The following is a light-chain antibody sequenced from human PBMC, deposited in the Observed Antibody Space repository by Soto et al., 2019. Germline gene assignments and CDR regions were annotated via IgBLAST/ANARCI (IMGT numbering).Light chain of an antibody. Sequence: QSALTQPASVSGSPGQSITISCTGTSSDIGDSNYVSWYQQRPGKAPKLVIYDVSNRPSGVSNRFSGSKSANTASLTISGLQAEDEADYYCSSFRSSSTSYVFGTGTKVTVL. CDR2: DVS. J-gene: IGLJ1*01. V-gene: IGLV2-14*03. CDR1: SSDIGDSNY. CDR3: SSFRSSSTSYV.